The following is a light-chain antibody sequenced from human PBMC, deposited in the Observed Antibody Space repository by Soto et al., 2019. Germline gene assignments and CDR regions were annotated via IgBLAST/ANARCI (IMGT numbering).Light chain of an antibody. CDR1: QSVSSSY. CDR3: QQYGSSPLT. V-gene: IGKV3-20*01. J-gene: IGKJ4*01. CDR2: RVF. Sequence: EIVLTQSPGNLSLSPVERATLSGMASQSVSSSYLAWYQQKPGQAPKVLIYRVFIRATGIPDRVTGSGSGTDFTLTRSRLEPEDLAVYYFQQYGSSPLTFVGGTKVDI.